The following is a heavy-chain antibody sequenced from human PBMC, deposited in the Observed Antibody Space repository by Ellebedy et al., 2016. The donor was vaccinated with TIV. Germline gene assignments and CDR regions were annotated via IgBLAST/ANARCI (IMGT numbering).Heavy chain of an antibody. CDR3: ATWGDGHRAL. Sequence: SETLSLXXTVSGGSISSSSYYWGWIRQPPGKGLEWIGSIYYSGSTYYNPSLKSRVTISVDTSKNQFSLKLSSVTAADTAVYYCATWGDGHRALWGQGTLVTVSS. D-gene: IGHD5-24*01. CDR2: IYYSGST. CDR1: GGSISSSSYY. J-gene: IGHJ4*02. V-gene: IGHV4-39*01.